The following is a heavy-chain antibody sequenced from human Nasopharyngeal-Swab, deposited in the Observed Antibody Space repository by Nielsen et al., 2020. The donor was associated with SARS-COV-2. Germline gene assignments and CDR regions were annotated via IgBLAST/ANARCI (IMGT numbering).Heavy chain of an antibody. Sequence: SETLSLTCTVSGGSISSYYWSWIRQPPGKGLEWIGYIYYSGSTNYNPSLKSRVTISVDTSKNQFSLKLSSVTAADTAVYYCASLLRSYCSGGSCYPNGTDVWGQGTTVTVSS. CDR1: GGSISSYY. CDR3: ASLLRSYCSGGSCYPNGTDV. V-gene: IGHV4-59*01. J-gene: IGHJ6*02. CDR2: IYYSGST. D-gene: IGHD2-15*01.